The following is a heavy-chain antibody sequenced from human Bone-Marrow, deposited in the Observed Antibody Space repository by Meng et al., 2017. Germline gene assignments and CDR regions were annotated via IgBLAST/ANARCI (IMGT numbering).Heavy chain of an antibody. D-gene: IGHD6-13*01. CDR3: ARDEDISAAGKLFGDY. CDR1: ARPFSRDA. V-gene: IGHV1-69*06. CDR2: IIPIFGTA. J-gene: IGHJ4*02. Sequence: QGRRVACEGWVKKPGSSVEVSSTYPARPFSRDAFRVLRQAPGQGLEWMGGIIPIFGTANYAQKFQGRVTITADKSTSTAYMELSSLRSEDTAVYYCARDEDISAAGKLFGDYWGQGTLVTVSS.